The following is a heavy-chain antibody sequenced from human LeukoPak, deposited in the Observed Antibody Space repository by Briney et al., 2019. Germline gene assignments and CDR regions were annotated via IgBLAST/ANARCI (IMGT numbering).Heavy chain of an antibody. CDR2: ISYDGRNK. CDR1: GFTFNSFG. J-gene: IGHJ4*02. Sequence: GRSLRLSCAASGFTFNSFGMHWVRQAPGKGLEWLAVISYDGRNKYYADSVKGRFTISRDNSKNTLYLQMNSLRAEDTAVYYCARRAGAYSHPYDYWGQGTLVTVSS. D-gene: IGHD4/OR15-4a*01. V-gene: IGHV3-30*03. CDR3: ARRAGAYSHPYDY.